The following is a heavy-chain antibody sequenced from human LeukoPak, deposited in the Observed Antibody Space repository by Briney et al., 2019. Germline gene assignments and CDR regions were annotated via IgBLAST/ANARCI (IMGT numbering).Heavy chain of an antibody. J-gene: IGHJ4*02. Sequence: GGSLRLSCAASGFTFSSYAMSWVRQAPGKGLEWVSAISGSGGSTYYADSVKGRFTISRDNSKNTLYLQMNSLRAEDTAVYYCAKRLPGGAARRPLLNDFGGQGNRVIVSS. V-gene: IGHV3-23*01. CDR2: ISGSGGST. CDR3: AKRLPGGAARRPLLNDF. CDR1: GFTFSSYA. D-gene: IGHD6-6*01.